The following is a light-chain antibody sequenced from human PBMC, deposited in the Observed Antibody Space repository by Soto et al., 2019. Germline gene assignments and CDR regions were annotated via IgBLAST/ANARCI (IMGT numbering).Light chain of an antibody. CDR2: EVS. CDR1: SSDVGGYNY. J-gene: IGLJ2*01. V-gene: IGLV2-8*01. CDR3: SAYAGSNNLV. Sequence: QSALTQPPSASGSPGQSVTISCTGTSSDVGGYNYVSWYQQHPGKAPKLMIYEVSQRPSGVPHRFSGSKSGNTASLTVSGLQAEDEADYYCSAYAGSNNLVFGGGTKVTVL.